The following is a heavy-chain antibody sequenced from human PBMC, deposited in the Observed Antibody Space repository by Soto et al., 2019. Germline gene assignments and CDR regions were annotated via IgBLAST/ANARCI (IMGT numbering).Heavy chain of an antibody. CDR3: AYSRLPSTVTTSAEYFQH. D-gene: IGHD4-17*01. V-gene: IGHV2-5*02. CDR1: GFSLTTSGVS. J-gene: IGHJ1*01. CDR2: IYWDDDK. Sequence: QITLKESGPTLVKPTQTLTLTCTFSGFSLTTSGVSVAWIRQPPGKALEWLALIYWDDDKRYSPSLESRLTITKDTSKNRVVLTMTNMDPVDTATYYCAYSRLPSTVTTSAEYFQHWGQGTPVTVSS.